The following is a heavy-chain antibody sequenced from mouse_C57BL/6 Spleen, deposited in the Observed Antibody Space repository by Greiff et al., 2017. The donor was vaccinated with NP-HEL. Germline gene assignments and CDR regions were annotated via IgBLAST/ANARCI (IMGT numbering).Heavy chain of an antibody. CDR3: ARRGDGYDEGAWVAY. Sequence: VQLQQSGAELVKPGASVKMSCKASGYTFTTYPLEWLKQNHGKSLEWIGNFHPYNDDTKYNEKFKGKATLTVEKSSSTVYLALSRLTSDDSAVYYCARRGDGYDEGAWVAYWGQGTLVTVSA. J-gene: IGHJ3*01. D-gene: IGHD2-2*01. CDR2: FHPYNDDT. V-gene: IGHV1-47*01. CDR1: GYTFTTYP.